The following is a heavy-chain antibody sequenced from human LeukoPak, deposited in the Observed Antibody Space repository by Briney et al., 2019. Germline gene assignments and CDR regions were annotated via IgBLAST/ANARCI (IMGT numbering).Heavy chain of an antibody. D-gene: IGHD6-19*01. Sequence: ASVKASCKASGYTFTSYYIHWVRQAPGQGLEWVGWNNPNTGGTSYAQNFKGRVTMTRDTSINTAYMEVSSLTSDNTAVYYCARDKGGQQWDYWGQGTLVTVSS. CDR2: NNPNTGGT. J-gene: IGHJ4*02. CDR1: GYTFTSYY. CDR3: ARDKGGQQWDY. V-gene: IGHV1-2*02.